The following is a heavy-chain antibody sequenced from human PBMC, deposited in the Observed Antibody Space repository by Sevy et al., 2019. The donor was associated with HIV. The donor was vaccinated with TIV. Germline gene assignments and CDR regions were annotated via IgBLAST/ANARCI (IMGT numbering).Heavy chain of an antibody. CDR1: GFSVSSNY. Sequence: GGSLRLSCAASGFSVSSNYMRWVRQAPGKGLEWVSIIYSGGSTYYADSVKGRFTISRENSKNTLYLQMNSLRAEDTAVYYCARDRPKEWLAGGYYYYGMDVWGQGTTVTVSS. CDR2: IYSGGST. D-gene: IGHD6-19*01. J-gene: IGHJ6*02. V-gene: IGHV3-53*01. CDR3: ARDRPKEWLAGGYYYYGMDV.